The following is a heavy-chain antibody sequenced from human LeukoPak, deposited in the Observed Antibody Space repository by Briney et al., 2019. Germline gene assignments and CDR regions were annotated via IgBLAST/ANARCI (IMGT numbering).Heavy chain of an antibody. CDR1: GFTFSSYA. D-gene: IGHD1-26*01. Sequence: PGGSLRLSCAASGFTFSSYAMSWVRQAPGKGLEWVSAISGSGGSTYYADSVKGRFTISRDNSKNTLYLQMNSLRAEDTAVYFCATYGPFAQSSIVGAGFDYWGQGTLVTVSS. J-gene: IGHJ4*02. V-gene: IGHV3-23*01. CDR3: ATYGPFAQSSIVGAGFDY. CDR2: ISGSGGST.